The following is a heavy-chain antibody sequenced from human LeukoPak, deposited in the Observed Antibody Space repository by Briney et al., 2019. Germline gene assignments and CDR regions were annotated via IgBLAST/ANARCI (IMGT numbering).Heavy chain of an antibody. Sequence: PGGSLRLSCAASGFTFSDYYMSWIRQAPGKGLEWVAVIWYDGSNKYYADSVKGRFTISRDNSKNTLYLQMNSLRAEDTAVYYCARGPIYDILTGYLDYWGQGTLVTVSS. CDR1: GFTFSDYY. CDR3: ARGPIYDILTGYLDY. J-gene: IGHJ4*02. CDR2: IWYDGSNK. V-gene: IGHV3-33*08. D-gene: IGHD3-9*01.